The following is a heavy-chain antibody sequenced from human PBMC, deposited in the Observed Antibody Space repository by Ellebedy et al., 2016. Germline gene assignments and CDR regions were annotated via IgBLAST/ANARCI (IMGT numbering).Heavy chain of an antibody. Sequence: SVKVSXXASGGTFSSYAISWVRQAPGQGLEWMGGIIPIFGTANYAQKFQGRVTITADESTSTAYMELSSLRSEDTAVYYCARGGLEMATFSDYWGQGTLVTVSS. CDR1: GGTFSSYA. V-gene: IGHV1-69*13. D-gene: IGHD5-24*01. CDR3: ARGGLEMATFSDY. J-gene: IGHJ4*02. CDR2: IIPIFGTA.